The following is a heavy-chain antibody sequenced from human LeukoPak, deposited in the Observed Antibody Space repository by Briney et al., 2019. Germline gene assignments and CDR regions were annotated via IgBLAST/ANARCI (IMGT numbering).Heavy chain of an antibody. CDR3: AIALDPYYYDSSGYPDAFDI. CDR2: IRLDGSEN. D-gene: IGHD3-22*01. CDR1: GFTFSAYW. Sequence: GGSLRLSCVASGFTFSAYWMTWVRQAPGKGLDWVANIRLDGSENYYVDSVKGRFTISRDNSKNMLYLQMNSLRAEDTAVYYCAIALDPYYYDSSGYPDAFDIWGQGTMVTVSS. V-gene: IGHV3-7*01. J-gene: IGHJ3*02.